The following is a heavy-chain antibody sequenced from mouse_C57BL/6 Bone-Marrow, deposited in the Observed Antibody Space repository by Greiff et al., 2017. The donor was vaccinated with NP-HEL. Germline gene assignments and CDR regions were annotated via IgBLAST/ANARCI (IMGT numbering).Heavy chain of an antibody. V-gene: IGHV1-4*01. D-gene: IGHD2-4*01. CDR1: GYTFTSYT. Sequence: QVQLQQSGAELARPGASVKMSCKASGYTFTSYTMHWVKQRPGQGLEWIGYINPSSGYTKYNQKFKDKATLTADKSSSTAYMQLSSLTSEDSAVYYCARMITTWFDYWGQGTTLTVSS. J-gene: IGHJ2*01. CDR2: INPSSGYT. CDR3: ARMITTWFDY.